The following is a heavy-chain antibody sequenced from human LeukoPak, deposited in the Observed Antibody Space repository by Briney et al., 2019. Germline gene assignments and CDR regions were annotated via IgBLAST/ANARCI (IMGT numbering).Heavy chain of an antibody. D-gene: IGHD3-16*02. CDR3: ARDYDYVWGSYRLFDY. J-gene: IGHJ4*02. CDR2: IYYSGSI. CDR1: GGSISSYY. Sequence: SETLSLTCTVSGGSISSYYWSWIRQPPGKGLEWIGYIYYSGSINYNPSLKSRVTISVDTSKNQFSLKLSSVTAADTAVYYCARDYDYVWGSYRLFDYWGQGTLVTVSS. V-gene: IGHV4-59*12.